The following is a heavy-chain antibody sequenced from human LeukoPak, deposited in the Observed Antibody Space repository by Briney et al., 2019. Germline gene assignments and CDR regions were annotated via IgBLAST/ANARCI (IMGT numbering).Heavy chain of an antibody. CDR3: SREDRVGATTGSDH. V-gene: IGHV4-39*01. J-gene: IGHJ4*02. CDR2: IYYNGAA. D-gene: IGHD1-26*01. CDR1: GGSISSYY. Sequence: SETLSLTCTVSGGSISSYYWGWIRQPPGKGLQWIGTIYYNGAAQYSPSLKSRVTLSIDTSKNQFSLKLTSVTAADTAVYYCSREDRVGATTGSDHWGQGTLVTVSS.